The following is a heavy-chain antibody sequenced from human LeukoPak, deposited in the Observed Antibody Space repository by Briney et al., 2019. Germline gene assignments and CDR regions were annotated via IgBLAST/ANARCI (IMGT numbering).Heavy chain of an antibody. CDR3: ARGTYYCGSGSSPNWFDP. CDR2: MNPNSGNT. CDR1: GYTFTSYD. V-gene: IGHV1-8*01. J-gene: IGHJ5*02. D-gene: IGHD3-10*01. Sequence: ASVKVSCKASGYTFTSYDINWVRQATGQGLEWMGWMNPNSGNTGYAQKFQGRVTMTRNTSISTAYMELSSLRSEDTAVYYCARGTYYCGSGSSPNWFDPWGQGTLVTVSS.